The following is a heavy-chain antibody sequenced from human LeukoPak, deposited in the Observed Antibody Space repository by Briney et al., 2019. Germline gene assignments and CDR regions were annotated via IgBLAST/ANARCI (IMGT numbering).Heavy chain of an antibody. Sequence: GGSLRLSCAASGFTFYDYAMHWVRQAPGKGLEWVSGISWNSGSIGYADSVKGRFTISRDNAKNSLYLQMNSLRAEDMALYYCAKGPYSGCDPNWFDPWGQGTLVTVSS. CDR2: ISWNSGSI. V-gene: IGHV3-9*03. D-gene: IGHD5-12*01. CDR1: GFTFYDYA. J-gene: IGHJ5*02. CDR3: AKGPYSGCDPNWFDP.